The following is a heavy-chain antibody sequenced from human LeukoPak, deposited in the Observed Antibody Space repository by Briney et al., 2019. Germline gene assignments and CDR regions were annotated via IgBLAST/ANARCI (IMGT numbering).Heavy chain of an antibody. V-gene: IGHV3-11*04. D-gene: IGHD3-22*01. Sequence: TGGSLRLSCAASGFTFSDYYMSWIRQAPGKGLEWVSYISSSGSTIYYADSVKGRFTISRDNAKNSLYLQMNSLRAEDTAVYYCAREPDYDSSGYCLDYSGQGTLVTVSS. CDR1: GFTFSDYY. J-gene: IGHJ4*02. CDR2: ISSSGSTI. CDR3: AREPDYDSSGYCLDY.